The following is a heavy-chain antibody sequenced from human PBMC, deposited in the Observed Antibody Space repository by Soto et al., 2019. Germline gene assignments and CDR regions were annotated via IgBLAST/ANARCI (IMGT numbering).Heavy chain of an antibody. CDR3: AIRGGYITNSGAFNI. Sequence: PGGSLTLSCAASGFSFSSYAMSWVRQAPGKGLEWVSGISDSGGSTYYADSVKGRLTISRDNSKKTLYLQMNSLRAEDTAVYYCAIRGGYITNSGAFNIWGQGTLVTVSS. J-gene: IGHJ3*02. CDR2: ISDSGGST. V-gene: IGHV3-23*01. D-gene: IGHD3-10*01. CDR1: GFSFSSYA.